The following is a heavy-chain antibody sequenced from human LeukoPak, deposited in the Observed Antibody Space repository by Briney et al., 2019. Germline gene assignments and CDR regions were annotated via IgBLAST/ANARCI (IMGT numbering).Heavy chain of an antibody. Sequence: PSETLSLTCAVYGGSFSGYYWGRIRQPPGKGLEWIGSIYYSGSTSYTPSLKSRVTISVDTSKNQFSLKLSPVTAADTAVYYCARGRITMVRGVNYFDYWGQGTLVTVSS. CDR2: IYYSGST. CDR3: ARGRITMVRGVNYFDY. J-gene: IGHJ4*02. D-gene: IGHD3-10*01. CDR1: GGSFSGYY. V-gene: IGHV4-34*01.